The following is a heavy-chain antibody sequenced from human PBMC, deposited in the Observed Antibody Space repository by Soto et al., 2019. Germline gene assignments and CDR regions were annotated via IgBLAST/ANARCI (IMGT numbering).Heavy chain of an antibody. Sequence: GGSLRLSCAASGFTFSSYAMHWVRQAPGKGLEWVANIKQDGSEKYYVDSVKGRFTISRDNAKNSLYLLMNSLRAEDTAVYYCAKNNRYCSSTNCFVFDYWGQGTLVTVSS. D-gene: IGHD2-2*01. V-gene: IGHV3-7*01. CDR3: AKNNRYCSSTNCFVFDY. CDR1: GFTFSSYA. CDR2: IKQDGSEK. J-gene: IGHJ4*02.